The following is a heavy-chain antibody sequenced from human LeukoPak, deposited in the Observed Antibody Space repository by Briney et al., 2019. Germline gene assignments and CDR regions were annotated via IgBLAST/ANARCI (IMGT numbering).Heavy chain of an antibody. V-gene: IGHV4-39*01. CDR3: ARHYYDSNGLGDWFDP. D-gene: IGHD3-22*01. J-gene: IGHJ5*02. Sequence: SETLSLTCTVSGGSISSSSYYWGWIRQPPGKGLEWIGSIYYSGSTYYNPSLKSRVTISVDTSKNQFSLKLSSVTAADTAVYYCARHYYDSNGLGDWFDPWGQGTLVTVSS. CDR2: IYYSGST. CDR1: GGSISSSSYY.